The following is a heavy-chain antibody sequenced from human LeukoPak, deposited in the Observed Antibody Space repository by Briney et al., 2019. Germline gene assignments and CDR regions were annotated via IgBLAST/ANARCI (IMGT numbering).Heavy chain of an antibody. D-gene: IGHD2-15*01. V-gene: IGHV4-4*02. Sequence: TSETLSLTCAVSGGSISSSNWWSWVRQPPGKGLEWIGEIYHSGSTNYNPSLKSRVTISVDKSKNQFSLKLSSVTAADTAVYYCARDQGCSGGSCYTPLDAFDIWGQGTMVTVSS. J-gene: IGHJ3*02. CDR1: GGSISSSNW. CDR3: ARDQGCSGGSCYTPLDAFDI. CDR2: IYHSGST.